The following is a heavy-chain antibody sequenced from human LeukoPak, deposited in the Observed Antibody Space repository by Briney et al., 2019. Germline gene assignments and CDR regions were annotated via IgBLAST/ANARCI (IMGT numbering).Heavy chain of an antibody. D-gene: IGHD6-19*01. CDR2: INHSGST. CDR1: GGSFSGYY. J-gene: IGHJ2*01. CDR3: ASRIAVAGTSWYFDL. Sequence: SETLSLTCAVYGGSFSGYYWSWIRQPPGKGLEWTGEINHSGSTNYNPSLKSRVTISVDTSKNQFSLKLSSVTAADTAVYYCASRIAVAGTSWYFDLWGRGTLVTVSS. V-gene: IGHV4-34*01.